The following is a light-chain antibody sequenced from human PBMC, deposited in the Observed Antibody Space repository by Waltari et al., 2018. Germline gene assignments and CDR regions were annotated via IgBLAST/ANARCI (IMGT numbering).Light chain of an antibody. CDR1: QSISSW. CDR2: KAS. J-gene: IGKJ1*01. V-gene: IGKV1-5*03. Sequence: DIQMNQSPSTLSASVADRVTITCRASQSISSWLAWYQQKPGKAPKLLIYKASSLESWVPSRFSGSGSGTEFTLTISSLQPDDFATYYCQQYNSYSMTFGQGTKVEIK. CDR3: QQYNSYSMT.